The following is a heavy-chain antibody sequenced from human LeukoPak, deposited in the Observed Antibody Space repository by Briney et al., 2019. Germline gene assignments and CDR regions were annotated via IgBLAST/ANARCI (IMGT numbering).Heavy chain of an antibody. J-gene: IGHJ3*02. D-gene: IGHD1-7*01. CDR3: ASSEDWNWATDAIDI. CDR2: IYPGDSDT. Sequence: GESLKISCKGSGYSFTSYWIGWVRPMPGKGLEWMGIIYPGDSDTRYSPSFQGQVTISADKSISTAYLQWSSLKASDTAMYNCASSEDWNWATDAIDIWGQGTMVTVSS. CDR1: GYSFTSYW. V-gene: IGHV5-51*01.